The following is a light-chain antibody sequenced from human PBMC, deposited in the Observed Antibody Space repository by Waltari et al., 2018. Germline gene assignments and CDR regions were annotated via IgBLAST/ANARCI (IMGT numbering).Light chain of an antibody. Sequence: QSALTQPASVSGTPGQSITISCSGTTSDVGSYDLVCWYQQHPGEAPKLLICEVFKRPPDTSSRFSGAKSGSTASLTISGLQPEDEADYYCCSYAGRGTYVFGSGTKVTVL. CDR2: EVF. CDR3: CSYAGRGTYV. CDR1: TSDVGSYDL. J-gene: IGLJ1*01. V-gene: IGLV2-23*02.